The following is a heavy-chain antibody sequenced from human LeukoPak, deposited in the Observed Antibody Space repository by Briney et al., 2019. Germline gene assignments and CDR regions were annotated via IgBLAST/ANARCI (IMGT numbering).Heavy chain of an antibody. CDR3: ARLNWNFYPYYFDY. CDR1: GFTFSSYG. D-gene: IGHD1-7*01. CDR2: IRYDGSNK. J-gene: IGHJ4*02. V-gene: IGHV3-30*02. Sequence: PGGSLRLSCAASGFTFSSYGMHWVRQAPGKGLEWVAFIRYDGSNKYYADSVKGRFTISRDNSLDTLYLLIHSLRAEDTAIYFCARLNWNFYPYYFDYWGQGTLVTVSA.